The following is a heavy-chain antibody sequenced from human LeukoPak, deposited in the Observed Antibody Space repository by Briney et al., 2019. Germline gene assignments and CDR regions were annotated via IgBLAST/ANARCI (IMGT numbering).Heavy chain of an antibody. CDR1: GYTFFNYA. D-gene: IGHD6-19*01. V-gene: IGHV1-3*03. J-gene: IGHJ4*02. CDR3: AKDSGRGWYEFH. CDR2: INTRNGNA. Sequence: ASVKVSCKASGYTFFNYAIHWVRQAPGQRLEWMGWINTRNGNAYYLQGFQGRVTITRDTSASTAYMELSSLRSEDMAVYYCAKDSGRGWYEFHWGQGTLVTVSS.